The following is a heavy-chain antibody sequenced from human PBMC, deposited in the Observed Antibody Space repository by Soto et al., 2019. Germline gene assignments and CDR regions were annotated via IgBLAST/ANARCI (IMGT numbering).Heavy chain of an antibody. V-gene: IGHV4-30-2*01. J-gene: IGHJ4*02. CDR2: IYHSGST. D-gene: IGHD3-22*01. CDR3: ARVGKRSSGYYLAY. Sequence: IFIRQPPGKGLEWIGYIYHSGSTSYNPSLKCRVTISVDMSKNQFSLKLSSVTAADTAVYYCARVGKRSSGYYLAYRVRGTLVIV.